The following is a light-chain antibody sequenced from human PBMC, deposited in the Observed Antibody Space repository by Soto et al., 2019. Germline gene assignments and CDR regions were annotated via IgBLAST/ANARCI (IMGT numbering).Light chain of an antibody. J-gene: IGKJ2*01. CDR2: GAS. CDR3: QQYNNWPPRT. CDR1: QSVSSN. Sequence: EIVMTQSPATMSVSPGERATLSCRASQSVSSNLAWYPQKPGQALRLLIYGASTRATGIPARFSGSGSGTEFALTISSLQSEDFAVYYCQQYNNWPPRTFGQGTKLEIK. V-gene: IGKV3-15*01.